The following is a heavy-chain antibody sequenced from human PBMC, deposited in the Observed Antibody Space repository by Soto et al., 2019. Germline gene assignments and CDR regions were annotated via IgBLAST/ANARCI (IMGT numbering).Heavy chain of an antibody. CDR3: ARDLDDILTGYPPNSYYYYGMDV. V-gene: IGHV1-18*01. D-gene: IGHD3-9*01. CDR2: ISAYNGNT. Sequence: QVQLVQSGAEVKKPGASVMVSCKASGYTFTSYGISWVRQAPGQGLEWMGWISAYNGNTNYAQKLQGRVTMTTDTSTSTAYMELRSLRSDDTAVYYCARDLDDILTGYPPNSYYYYGMDVWGQGTTVTVSS. CDR1: GYTFTSYG. J-gene: IGHJ6*02.